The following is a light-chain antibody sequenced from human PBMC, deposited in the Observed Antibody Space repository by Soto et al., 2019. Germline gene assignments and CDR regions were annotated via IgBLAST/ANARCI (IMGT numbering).Light chain of an antibody. V-gene: IGKV1-12*01. CDR1: QGISNW. J-gene: IGKJ2*01. Sequence: DIQMTQSPSSVSASVGDRVTITCRASQGISNWLAWYQQKPGKAPTLLIYAAASLQSGVPSRFSGNGSGTDFPLPITSLQPEDFATYYCQQANTFPHTFGQGAKLEIK. CDR2: AAA. CDR3: QQANTFPHT.